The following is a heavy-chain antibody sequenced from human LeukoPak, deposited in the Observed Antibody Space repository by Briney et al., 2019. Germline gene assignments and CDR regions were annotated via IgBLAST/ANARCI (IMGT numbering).Heavy chain of an antibody. J-gene: IGHJ4*02. CDR3: ARDKRYYYGSGSYLS. V-gene: IGHV3-23*01. CDR2: ISSSGGTT. CDR1: EFTFSSYS. D-gene: IGHD3-10*01. Sequence: PGGSLRLSCAASEFTFSSYSMNWVRQAPGKGLEWVSVISSSGGTTYYADSVKGRFTISRDNAKNSLYLQMNSLRAEDTAVYYCARDKRYYYGSGSYLSRGQGTLVTVSS.